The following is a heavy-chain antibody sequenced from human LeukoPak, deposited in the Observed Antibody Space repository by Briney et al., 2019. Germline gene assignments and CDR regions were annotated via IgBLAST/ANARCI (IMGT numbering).Heavy chain of an antibody. CDR1: GGTLSSYA. CDR2: IIPIFGTA. V-gene: IGHV1-69*05. J-gene: IGHJ6*03. Sequence: SVKLSCKASGGTLSSYAISWVRQAPGQGLEWMGGIIPIFGTANYAQKFQGRVTITTDESTSTAYMELSSLRSEDTAVYYCARGSSNPYYYYYMDVWGKGTTVTVSS. CDR3: ARGSSNPYYYYYMDV. D-gene: IGHD2-15*01.